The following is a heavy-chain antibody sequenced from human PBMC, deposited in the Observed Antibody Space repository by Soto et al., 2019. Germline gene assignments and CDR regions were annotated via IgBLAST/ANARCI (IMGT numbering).Heavy chain of an antibody. CDR3: SRGRGSTPLRD. CDR1: GASMSTGGYY. D-gene: IGHD6-13*01. J-gene: IGHJ4*02. Sequence: LSLTCSVSGASMSTGGYYWTWIRQHPGKGLEWIGHIYTTGTTYYSPSLKSQVTMSIDKSSNRFSLNLNSVTAADKAVYYCSRGRGSTPLRDWGPGALVTVSS. CDR2: IYTTGTT. V-gene: IGHV4-31*02.